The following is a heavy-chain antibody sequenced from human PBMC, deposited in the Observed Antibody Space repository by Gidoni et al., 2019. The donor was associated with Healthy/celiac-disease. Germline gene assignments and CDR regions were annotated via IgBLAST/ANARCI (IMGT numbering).Heavy chain of an antibody. CDR2: IDWDDDK. Sequence: QVTLRASGPALVKPTQTLTLTCTFSGFSLSTSGMCVSWIRQPPGKALEWLARIDWDDDKYYSTSLKTRLTISKDTSKNQVVLTMTNMDPVDTATYYCARTLDYYDSSGYYYVIDYWGQGTLVTVSS. CDR1: GFSLSTSGMC. J-gene: IGHJ4*02. D-gene: IGHD3-22*01. CDR3: ARTLDYYDSSGYYYVIDY. V-gene: IGHV2-70*15.